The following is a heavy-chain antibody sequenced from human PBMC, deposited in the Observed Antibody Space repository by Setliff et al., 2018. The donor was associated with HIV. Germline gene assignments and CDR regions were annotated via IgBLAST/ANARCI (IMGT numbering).Heavy chain of an antibody. D-gene: IGHD1-26*01. CDR1: GFTFSSFE. CDR2: ISTSGSTT. J-gene: IGHJ4*02. V-gene: IGHV3-48*03. CDR3: AREYSGSYFFDY. Sequence: PGGSLRLSCEASGFTFSSFEMNWVGQAPGKGLEWVSYISTSGSTTYYADSVKGRFTISRDNAKNSLYLQMNSLRAEDTAVYYCAREYSGSYFFDYWGQGTLVTVSS.